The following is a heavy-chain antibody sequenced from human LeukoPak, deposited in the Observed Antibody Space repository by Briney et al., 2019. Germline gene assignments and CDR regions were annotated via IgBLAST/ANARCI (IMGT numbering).Heavy chain of an antibody. CDR1: GGSISSSFYH. CDR3: ARRMITFGGVIDVFDY. D-gene: IGHD3-16*02. V-gene: IGHV4-39*01. Sequence: SETLSLTCTVSGGSISSSFYHWGWIRQPPGKGLEWIGSIYYSGNTYYNPSLKSRVTISVDTSKNQFSLRLTSVTAADTAVYYCARRMITFGGVIDVFDYWGQGTLVTVSS. CDR2: IYYSGNT. J-gene: IGHJ4*02.